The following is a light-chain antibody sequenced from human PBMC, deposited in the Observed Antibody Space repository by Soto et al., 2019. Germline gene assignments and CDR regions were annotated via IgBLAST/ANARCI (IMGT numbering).Light chain of an antibody. CDR3: QQFYDLPIT. J-gene: IGKJ5*01. CDR1: QDISDV. V-gene: IGKV1-33*01. CDR2: DAS. Sequence: DIQITQSPSALSASVGDRVPITCQASQDISDVLNWYQQQPGKAPKVLIYDASKLQTGVPSRFSGRGSGKDCTFTISSLQPDDSGTYYCQQFYDLPITFGQGTRLEIK.